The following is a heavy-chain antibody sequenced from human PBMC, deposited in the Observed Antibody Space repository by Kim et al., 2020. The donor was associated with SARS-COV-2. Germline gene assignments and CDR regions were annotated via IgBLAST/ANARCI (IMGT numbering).Heavy chain of an antibody. D-gene: IGHD3-3*01. CDR3: ARSQSGYYDFWSGYYTGLSGDYGMDV. CDR2: IGTAGDT. J-gene: IGHJ6*02. V-gene: IGHV3-13*01. CDR1: GFTFSSYD. Sequence: GGSLRLSCAASGFTFSSYDMHWVRQATGKGLEWVPAIGTAGDTYYPGSVKGRFTISRENAKNSLYLQMNSLRAGDTAVYYCARSQSGYYDFWSGYYTGLSGDYGMDVWGQGTTVTVSS.